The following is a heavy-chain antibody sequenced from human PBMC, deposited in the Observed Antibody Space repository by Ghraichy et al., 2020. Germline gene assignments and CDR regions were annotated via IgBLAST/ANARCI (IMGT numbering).Heavy chain of an antibody. J-gene: IGHJ4*02. CDR3: ERDTSTSWYGIDY. Sequence: GGSLRLSCAASGFTFSSYRMNWVRQAPGKGLEWVSSISSGSTYIDYGDSVKGRFTISRDNARNSLYLQINSLRAEDTAAYYCERDTSTSWYGIDYWGQGTLLTVSS. D-gene: IGHD6-13*01. CDR2: ISSGSTYI. V-gene: IGHV3-21*01. CDR1: GFTFSSYR.